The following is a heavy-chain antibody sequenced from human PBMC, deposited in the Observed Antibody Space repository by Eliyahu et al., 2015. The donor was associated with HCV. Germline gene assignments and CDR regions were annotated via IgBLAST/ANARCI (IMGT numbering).Heavy chain of an antibody. CDR3: ARGYLSGWKIDP. D-gene: IGHD6-19*01. V-gene: IGHV6-1*01. CDR2: TYYRSKWSN. Sequence: QVQLQQSGPGLVKPSQTLXLTCSIXGXSVXSHXATWNWIRQSPSRGLEWLGRTYYRSKWSNDYALSVKSRITINPDTSKNQFSLQLNSVTPEDTAVYYCARGYLSGWKIDPWGQGTLVTVSS. J-gene: IGHJ5*02. CDR1: GXSVXSHXAT.